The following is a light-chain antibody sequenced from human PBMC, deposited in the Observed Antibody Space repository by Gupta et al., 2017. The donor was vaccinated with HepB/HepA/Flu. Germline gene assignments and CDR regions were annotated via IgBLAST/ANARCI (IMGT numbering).Light chain of an antibody. Sequence: QSALTQPASVSGSPGQSITISCTGTSSDVGSYSLVSWYQQHPGKAPKLIIYDVSKRPSGVANRFSASKSGNTASLTISGLQAEDEADYYCCSYASSSTFVIGGGTTFTVL. V-gene: IGLV2-23*02. CDR1: SSDVGSYSL. CDR3: CSYASSSTFV. J-gene: IGLJ2*01. CDR2: DVS.